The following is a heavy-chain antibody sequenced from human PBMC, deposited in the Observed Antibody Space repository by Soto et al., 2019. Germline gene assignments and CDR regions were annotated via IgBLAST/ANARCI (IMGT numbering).Heavy chain of an antibody. CDR2: ISSSGSTI. Sequence: PGGSLRLSCAASGFTFSDYYMSWIRQAPGKGLEWVSYISSSGSTIYYADSVKGRFTISRDNAKNSLYLQMNSLRAEDTAVYYCARWIQLWLKETIFDYWGQGTLVTVSS. CDR1: GFTFSDYY. V-gene: IGHV3-11*01. CDR3: ARWIQLWLKETIFDY. D-gene: IGHD5-18*01. J-gene: IGHJ4*02.